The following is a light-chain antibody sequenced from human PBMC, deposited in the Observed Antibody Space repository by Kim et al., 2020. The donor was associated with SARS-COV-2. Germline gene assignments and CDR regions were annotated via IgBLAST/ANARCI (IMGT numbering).Light chain of an antibody. CDR1: SNDVVGYNS. Sequence: GQPISISCTGTSNDVVGYNSVTWYQQYPGRVTTLMIYEVTKQPTGVSHRFSGSKSGNTASLTISGLQTGDEAHYYCTSYTSGRTWVFDGGTKLTVL. V-gene: IGLV2-14*01. CDR3: TSYTSGRTWV. J-gene: IGLJ3*02. CDR2: EVT.